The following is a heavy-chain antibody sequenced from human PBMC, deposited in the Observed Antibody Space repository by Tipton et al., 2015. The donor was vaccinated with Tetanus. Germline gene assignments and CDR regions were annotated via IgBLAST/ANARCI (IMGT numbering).Heavy chain of an antibody. J-gene: IGHJ4*02. CDR1: GFTFSSYG. V-gene: IGHV3-30*03. D-gene: IGHD2-21*02. CDR3: ARGMAEASNCGGDCYSDY. Sequence: SLRLSCAASGFTFSSYGMHWVRQAPGKGLEWVAVISYDGSNKYYADSVKGRFTISRDNSKNTLYLQMNSLRAEDTAVYYCARGMAEASNCGGDCYSDYWGQGTLVTVSS. CDR2: ISYDGSNK.